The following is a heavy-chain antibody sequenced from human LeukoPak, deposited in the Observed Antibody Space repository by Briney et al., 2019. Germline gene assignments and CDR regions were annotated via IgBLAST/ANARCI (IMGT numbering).Heavy chain of an antibody. Sequence: SVKVSCKASGYTFTSYDINWVRQAPGQGLEWMGGIIPIFGTANYAQKFQGRVTITADDSTSTAYMELSSLTSEDTAVYYCAREGSIAVRDYFDYWGQGTLVTVSS. J-gene: IGHJ4*02. CDR2: IIPIFGTA. V-gene: IGHV1-69*13. CDR1: GYTFTSYD. D-gene: IGHD6-6*01. CDR3: AREGSIAVRDYFDY.